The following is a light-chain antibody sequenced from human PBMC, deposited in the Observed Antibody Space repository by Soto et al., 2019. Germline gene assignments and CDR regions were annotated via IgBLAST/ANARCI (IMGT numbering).Light chain of an antibody. V-gene: IGKV1-39*01. J-gene: IGKJ1*01. Sequence: DIQMTQFPSSLSASVGDRVTITCRSSQTIGVYLNWYQHRPGKAPTVLIYGATKLQSGVSPRFSASVSGTEYTLTINNLQPEDIATYFCQQSYNSAWTFGQGTRV. CDR3: QQSYNSAWT. CDR1: QTIGVY. CDR2: GAT.